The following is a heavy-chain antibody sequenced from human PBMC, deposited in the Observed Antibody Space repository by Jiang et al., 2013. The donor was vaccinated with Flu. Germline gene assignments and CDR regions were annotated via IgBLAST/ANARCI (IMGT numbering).Heavy chain of an antibody. CDR2: IIPIFGTA. J-gene: IGHJ6*03. CDR3: AREGWSGDSSTSGGYYYYMDV. CDR1: GGTFSSYA. D-gene: IGHD2-15*01. V-gene: IGHV1-69*01. Sequence: SGAEVKKPGSSVKVSCKASGGTFSSYAISWVRQAPGQGLEWMGGIIPIFGTANYAQKFQGRVTITADESTSTAYMELSSLRSEDTAVYYCAREGWSGDSSTSGGYYYYMDVWGKGTTVTVSS.